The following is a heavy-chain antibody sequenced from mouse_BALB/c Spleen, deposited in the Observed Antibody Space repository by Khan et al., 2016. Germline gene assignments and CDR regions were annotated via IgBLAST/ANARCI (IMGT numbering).Heavy chain of an antibody. D-gene: IGHD2-14*01. CDR2: ISYSGNT. V-gene: IGHV3-8*02. J-gene: IGHJ3*01. Sequence: EVQLLESGPSLVKPSQTLSLTCSVTGDSITSGYWNWIRKFTGNKLEYMGYISYSGNTYYNPFLKSRISITRDTSKNQHYLKLITLTTEDTATYYCTRANRNDAWFAYWGQGTLVTVSA. CDR3: TRANRNDAWFAY. CDR1: GDSITSGY.